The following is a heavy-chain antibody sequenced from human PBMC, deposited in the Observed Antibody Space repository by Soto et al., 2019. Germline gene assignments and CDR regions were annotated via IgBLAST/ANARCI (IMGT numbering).Heavy chain of an antibody. CDR2: TYYKSKWYY. V-gene: IGHV6-1*01. Sequence: QIQLQLSGPGLVEPSQTLSLACAISGDSVSSNSAGWNWVRQTPPRGLGGLGRTYYKSKWYYNSAVSVKCRITINPATSKTQFSLQLNSVTPEDTAVYYCSRGSWDDVSGHYYMDVWGKGTTVTVSS. J-gene: IGHJ6*03. D-gene: IGHD3-3*01. CDR1: GDSVSSNSAG. CDR3: SRGSWDDVSGHYYMDV.